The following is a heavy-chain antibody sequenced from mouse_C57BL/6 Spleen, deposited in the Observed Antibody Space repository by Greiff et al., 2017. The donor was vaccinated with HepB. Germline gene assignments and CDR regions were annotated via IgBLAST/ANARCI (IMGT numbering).Heavy chain of an antibody. J-gene: IGHJ4*01. D-gene: IGHD2-3*01. V-gene: IGHV1-42*01. CDR1: GYSFTGYY. Sequence: EVKLVESGPELVMPGASVKISCKASGYSFTGYYMNWVKQSPEKSLEWIGEINPSTGGTTYNQKFKAKATLTVDKSSSTAYVQLKSLTSVDSAVYYCASPLYDYAMGYWGQGTSVTVSS. CDR2: INPSTGGT. CDR3: ASPLYDYAMGY.